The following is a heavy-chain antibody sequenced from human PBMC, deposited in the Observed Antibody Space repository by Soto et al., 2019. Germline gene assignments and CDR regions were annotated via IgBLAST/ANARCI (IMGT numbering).Heavy chain of an antibody. D-gene: IGHD3-22*01. CDR2: IYSSGST. Sequence: PSETLSLTCSVSGGSISSYYWSWIRQSPGKGLEWIGYIYSSGSTNYNPSLKSRATISVDTSKNQFSLKLSSVTAADTAVYYCARDLPPSYDSSGYSVFDIWGQGTMVTVSS. CDR1: GGSISSYY. CDR3: ARDLPPSYDSSGYSVFDI. V-gene: IGHV4-59*01. J-gene: IGHJ3*02.